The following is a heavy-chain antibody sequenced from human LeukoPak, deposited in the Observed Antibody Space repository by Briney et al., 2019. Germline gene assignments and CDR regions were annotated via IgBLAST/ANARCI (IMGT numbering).Heavy chain of an antibody. D-gene: IGHD2-8*01. Sequence: SETLSLTCAVSGGSISSNSYYWGWIRQPPGKGLEWIGSIYYSGSTYYNPSLKSRVTISVDTSKNQFSLKLSSVIAADTAVYYCARNINSVSNEPYWYFDLWGRGTLVTVSS. V-gene: IGHV4-39*07. J-gene: IGHJ2*01. CDR3: ARNINSVSNEPYWYFDL. CDR1: GGSISSNSYY. CDR2: IYYSGST.